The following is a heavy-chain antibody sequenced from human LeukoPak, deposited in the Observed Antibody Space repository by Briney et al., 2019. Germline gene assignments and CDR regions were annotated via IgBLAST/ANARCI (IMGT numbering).Heavy chain of an antibody. CDR3: VLRLGELSLGDY. D-gene: IGHD3-16*02. CDR2: IIPIFGTA. V-gene: IGHV1-69*13. CDR1: GGTFSSYA. Sequence: ASVKVSCKASGGTFSSYAISWVRQAPGQGLEWMGGIIPIFGTANYAQKFQGRVTITADESTSTAYMELSSLRSEDTAVYYCVLRLGELSLGDYWGQGTLVTVSS. J-gene: IGHJ4*02.